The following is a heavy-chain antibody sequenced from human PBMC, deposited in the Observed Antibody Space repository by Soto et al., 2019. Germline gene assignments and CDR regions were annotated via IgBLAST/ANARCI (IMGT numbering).Heavy chain of an antibody. CDR3: VREDGKVGTNSAFDY. J-gene: IGHJ4*02. Sequence: VGSLRLSCASSGFTFSTYTMNWVRQAPGKGLEWVSSINGRGKYTYYAESLKGRFTISRDNAKNSLYLQMDRLRAEATALYYCVREDGKVGTNSAFDYWGLGALVTVSS. D-gene: IGHD1-26*01. CDR1: GFTFSTYT. CDR2: INGRGKYT. V-gene: IGHV3-21*01.